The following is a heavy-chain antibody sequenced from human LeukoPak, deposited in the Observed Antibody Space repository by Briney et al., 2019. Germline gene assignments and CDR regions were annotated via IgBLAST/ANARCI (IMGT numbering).Heavy chain of an antibody. CDR2: INQDGSEK. D-gene: IGHD6-19*01. CDR1: GFTFSSYW. Sequence: GGSLRLSCAASGFTFSSYWMSWVRQAPGKGLEWVANINQDGSEKYYVDSVKGRFTISRDNAKNSLYLQTNSLRAEDTAVYYCAARESSGWPIFDSWGQGSLVTVSS. CDR3: AARESSGWPIFDS. V-gene: IGHV3-7*01. J-gene: IGHJ4*02.